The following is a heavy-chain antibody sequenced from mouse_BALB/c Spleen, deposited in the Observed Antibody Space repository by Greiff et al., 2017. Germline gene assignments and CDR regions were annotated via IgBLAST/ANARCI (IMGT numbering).Heavy chain of an antibody. Sequence: EVKLVESGPSLVKPSQTLSLTCSVTGDSITSGYWNWIRKFPGNKLEYMGYISYSGSTYYNPSLKSRISITRDTSKNQYYLQLSSVTTEDTATYYCARKANWDGWYFDVWGAGTTVTVSS. V-gene: IGHV3-8*02. CDR3: ARKANWDGWYFDV. CDR2: ISYSGST. J-gene: IGHJ1*01. D-gene: IGHD4-1*01. CDR1: GDSITSGY.